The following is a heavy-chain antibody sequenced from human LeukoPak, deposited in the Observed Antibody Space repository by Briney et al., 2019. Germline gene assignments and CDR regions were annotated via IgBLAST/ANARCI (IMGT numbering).Heavy chain of an antibody. CDR1: GYTFTSYG. V-gene: IGHV1-18*01. CDR3: ARGFYSSGSSDY. J-gene: IGHJ4*02. Sequence: GASVKVSCKASGYTFTSYGISWVGQAPGQGLEWRGWISVYNGNTNYAQKFQGRVTMTRNTSISTAYMELSSLRSEDTAVYYCARGFYSSGSSDYWGQGTLVTVSS. D-gene: IGHD6-19*01. CDR2: ISVYNGNT.